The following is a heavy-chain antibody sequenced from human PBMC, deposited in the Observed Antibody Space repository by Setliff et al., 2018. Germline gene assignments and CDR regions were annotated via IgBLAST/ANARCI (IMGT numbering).Heavy chain of an antibody. D-gene: IGHD3-3*01. CDR2: ISSDGSRT. CDR3: ARDGVPPLNYNFWSGNFEF. CDR1: GLSFSTSA. J-gene: IGHJ4*02. Sequence: GGSLRLSCAASGLSFSTSAMHWVRQAPGKELEYVSAISSDGSRTYYGDSVKGRFTISRDNSKNPLYLQMNSLRVEDTAVYYCARDGVPPLNYNFWSGNFEFWGQGTLVTVSS. V-gene: IGHV3-64*04.